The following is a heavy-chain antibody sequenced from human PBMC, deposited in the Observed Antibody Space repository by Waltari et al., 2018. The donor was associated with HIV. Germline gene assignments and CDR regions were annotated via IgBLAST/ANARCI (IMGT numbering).Heavy chain of an antibody. CDR2: IRYDGSNK. CDR3: ANAFARLVDYDAFDI. J-gene: IGHJ3*02. V-gene: IGHV3-30*02. CDR1: GFTLSSYG. D-gene: IGHD1-26*01. Sequence: QVQLVESGGGVVQPGGSLRLSCAASGFTLSSYGMHWVRQAPGKGLEWVAFIRYDGSNKYYADSVKGRFTISRDNSKNPLYLQMNSLRAEDTAVYYCANAFARLVDYDAFDIWGQGTMVTVSS.